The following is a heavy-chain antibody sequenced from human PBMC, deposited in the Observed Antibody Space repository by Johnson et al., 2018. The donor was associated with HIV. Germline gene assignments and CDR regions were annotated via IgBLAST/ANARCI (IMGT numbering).Heavy chain of an antibody. CDR1: GFTFSDYY. V-gene: IGHV3-11*04. J-gene: IGHJ3*02. Sequence: QVKLVESGGGLVKPGGSLRLSCAASGFTFSDYYMTWIRQAPGKGLEWISYISWSGRTIYYADSVKGRFTISRDNAKNSLYLQMNSLRAEDTAVYYCAREMGWEDAFDIWGQGTMVTVSS. D-gene: IGHD6-19*01. CDR2: ISWSGRTI. CDR3: AREMGWEDAFDI.